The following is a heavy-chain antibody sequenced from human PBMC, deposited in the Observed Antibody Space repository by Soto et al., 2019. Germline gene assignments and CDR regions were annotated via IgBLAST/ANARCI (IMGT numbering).Heavy chain of an antibody. Sequence: QVQLVQSGAEVKKPGASVKVSCKASGYTFTSYDINWVRQATGQGLEWMGWMNPNSGNTGYAQKFQGRVTMTRSTSISTAHMELSSLRSEDTAVYYCARWPDGYYYYGMDVWGQGTTVTVSS. CDR2: MNPNSGNT. J-gene: IGHJ6*02. CDR1: GYTFTSYD. CDR3: ARWPDGYYYYGMDV. V-gene: IGHV1-8*01.